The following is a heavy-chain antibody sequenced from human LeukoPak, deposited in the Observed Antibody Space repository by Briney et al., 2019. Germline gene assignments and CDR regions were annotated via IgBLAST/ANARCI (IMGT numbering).Heavy chain of an antibody. CDR3: ARPRPNYYDSSGWDAFDI. CDR2: IYYSGST. V-gene: IGHV4-39*07. J-gene: IGHJ3*02. CDR1: GGSISSSSYY. Sequence: LETLSLTCTVSGGSISSSSYYWGWIRQPPGKGLEWIGSIYYSGSTYYNPSLKSRVTLSVDTSKNQFSLKLSSVTAADTAVYYCARPRPNYYDSSGWDAFDIWGQGTMVTVSS. D-gene: IGHD3-22*01.